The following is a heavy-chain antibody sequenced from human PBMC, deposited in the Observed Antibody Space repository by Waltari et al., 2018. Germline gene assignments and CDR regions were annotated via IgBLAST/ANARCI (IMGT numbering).Heavy chain of an antibody. J-gene: IGHJ3*02. Sequence: EVQLVASGGGLVQPGGSLRLPCAASGFTFSSYAMHWVRQAPGKGLEYVSAISGNGSSTDYADSVKGLVRISKDNAKNTLLHQRSALAAEDTAMYYCTTDYDGNAYVAFDIWGQGTMVTVSS. D-gene: IGHD3-22*01. CDR2: ISGNGSST. CDR1: GFTFSSYA. V-gene: IGHV3-64*07. CDR3: TTDYDGNAYVAFDI.